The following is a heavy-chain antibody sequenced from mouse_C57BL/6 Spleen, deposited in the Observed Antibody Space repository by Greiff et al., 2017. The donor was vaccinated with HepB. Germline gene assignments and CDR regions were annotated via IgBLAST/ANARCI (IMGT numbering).Heavy chain of an antibody. CDR3: TREGLDGY. J-gene: IGHJ3*02. Sequence: VKLQQSGAELVRPGASVTLSCKASGYTFTDYEMHWVKQTPVHGLEWIGAIDPETGGTAYNQKFKGKAILTADKSSSTAYMELRSLTSEDSAVYYCTREGLDGYWGQGTLVTVSA. CDR1: GYTFTDYE. V-gene: IGHV1-15*01. CDR2: IDPETGGT. D-gene: IGHD3-3*01.